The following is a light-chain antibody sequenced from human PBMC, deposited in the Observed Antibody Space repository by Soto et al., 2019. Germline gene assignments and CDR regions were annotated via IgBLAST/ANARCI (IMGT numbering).Light chain of an antibody. Sequence: QSALTQPASVSGSPGQSITISCTGTSSDVGGYNYVSWYQQHPGKVPKLMIYEVSNRPSGVSNRFSGSKSGNTASLTISGLQAEDEADYYCNSYKSSSTLVFGGGTKLTVL. J-gene: IGLJ2*01. CDR1: SSDVGGYNY. V-gene: IGLV2-14*01. CDR3: NSYKSSSTLV. CDR2: EVS.